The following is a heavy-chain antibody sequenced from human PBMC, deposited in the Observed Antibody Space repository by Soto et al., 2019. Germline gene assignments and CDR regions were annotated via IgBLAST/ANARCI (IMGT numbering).Heavy chain of an antibody. J-gene: IGHJ6*03. CDR3: ARDGAYCSGIGCLDYDHYMDV. Sequence: EVQLVESGGGLVKPGGSLRLSCTASGFSFSDYSMNWVRQAPGKGLEWVSSISGSSSYIYYIDSLKGRFTVSRDNANKSLYLQMNSLRAEDTAVYYCARDGAYCSGIGCLDYDHYMDVWGKGTTVTVSS. D-gene: IGHD2-15*01. CDR1: GFSFSDYS. CDR2: ISGSSSYI. V-gene: IGHV3-21*01.